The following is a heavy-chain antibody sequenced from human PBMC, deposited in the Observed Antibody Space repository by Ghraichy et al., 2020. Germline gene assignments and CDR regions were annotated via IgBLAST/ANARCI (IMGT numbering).Heavy chain of an antibody. CDR3: ARQPEYYDFWSGYYTFPFDC. CDR1: GYTFTSYG. J-gene: IGHJ4*02. CDR2: ISAYNGNT. D-gene: IGHD3-3*01. V-gene: IGHV1-18*01. Sequence: ASVKVSCKASGYTFTSYGISWVRQAPGQGLEWMGWISAYNGNTNYAQKLQGRVTMTTDTSTSTAYMELRSLRSDDTAVYYCARQPEYYDFWSGYYTFPFDCWGQGTLVTVSS.